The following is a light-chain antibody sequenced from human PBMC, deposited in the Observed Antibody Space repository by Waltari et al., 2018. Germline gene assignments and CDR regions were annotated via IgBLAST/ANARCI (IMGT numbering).Light chain of an antibody. J-gene: IGLJ3*02. Sequence: QAVLTQPSSLSASPGASASLTCTLRSDINVASYKIYWYQQRPGSPPQYLLRFKTDSHLKQGPGVPSRLSASRVPSTTAGFLLISGLQSDDEADYYCMILYNRAVVFGGGTKLTVL. CDR3: MILYNRAVV. V-gene: IGLV5-45*02. CDR1: SDINVASYK. CDR2: FKTDSHL.